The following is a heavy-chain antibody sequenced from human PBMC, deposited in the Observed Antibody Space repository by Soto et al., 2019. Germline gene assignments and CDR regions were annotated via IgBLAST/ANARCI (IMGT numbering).Heavy chain of an antibody. V-gene: IGHV3-11*05. D-gene: IGHD3-22*01. J-gene: IGHJ4*02. CDR2: ISGASIYT. CDR3: AGDRRGYYDGVGYYYFDS. CDR1: GFTFSDYY. Sequence: PGGSLRLSCAASGFTFSDYYMMWIRQAPGKGLEWLSYISGASIYTNYADSVKGRFTISRDNAKNSLSLQMNSLRAEDTAVYYCAGDRRGYYDGVGYYYFDSWGQGTLVTVSS.